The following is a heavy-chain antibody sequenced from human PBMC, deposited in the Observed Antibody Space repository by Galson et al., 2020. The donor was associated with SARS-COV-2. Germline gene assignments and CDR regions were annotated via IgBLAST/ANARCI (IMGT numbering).Heavy chain of an antibody. J-gene: IGHJ3*02. CDR3: ARLHYGEYAPEAFDI. D-gene: IGHD4-17*01. Sequence: SETLSLTCAVSGTSISSGSYPWNWLRQPPGQGLEWIGYISHSGGTYYNPSLKRRVTISGDRSKNQFSLRLSSVTAADTAVYYCARLHYGEYAPEAFDIWGPGTRVTVAS. CDR2: ISHSGGT. CDR1: GTSISSGSYP. V-gene: IGHV4-30-2*01.